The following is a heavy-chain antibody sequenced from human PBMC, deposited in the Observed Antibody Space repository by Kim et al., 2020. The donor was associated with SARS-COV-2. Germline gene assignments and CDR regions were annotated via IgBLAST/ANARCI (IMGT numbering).Heavy chain of an antibody. Sequence: ASVKVSCKASGYTFTGYYMHWVRQAPGQGLEWMGWINPNSGGTNYAQKFQGRVTMTRDTSISTAYMELSRLRSDDTAVYYCAREPTSRYDFWSGYYGGGEWFDPWGQGTLVTVSS. V-gene: IGHV1-2*02. CDR2: INPNSGGT. D-gene: IGHD3-3*01. CDR1: GYTFTGYY. CDR3: AREPTSRYDFWSGYYGGGEWFDP. J-gene: IGHJ5*02.